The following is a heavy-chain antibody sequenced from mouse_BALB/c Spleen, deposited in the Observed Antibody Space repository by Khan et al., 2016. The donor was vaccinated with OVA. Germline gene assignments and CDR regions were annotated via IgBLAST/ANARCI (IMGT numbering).Heavy chain of an antibody. V-gene: IGHV1-26*01. CDR1: GYSFTLYY. Sequence: VQLKQSGPDLVKPGASVKISCKASGYSFTLYYMTWVKQSHGKSLEWIGRVNPNTGGSDYNQEFKCKAILTVDKSSNTAYMELHSLTSEDSAVYYCAGGYDFFAYWGQGTLVTVSA. D-gene: IGHD2-14*01. J-gene: IGHJ3*01. CDR3: AGGYDFFAY. CDR2: VNPNTGGS.